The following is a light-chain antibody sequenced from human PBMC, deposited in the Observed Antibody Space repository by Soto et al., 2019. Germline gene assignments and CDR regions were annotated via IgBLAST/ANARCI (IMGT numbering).Light chain of an antibody. V-gene: IGKV1-39*01. CDR3: QQGYKPSFT. Sequence: DIQMTQSPSSLSASVGDRVTITCRASQSISSSLNWYQRKPGRAPKLLIYTASFLQGGVPSRFSGSGSGTDFNLTITSLQREVFATYSCQQGYKPSFTFGQATKVDI. J-gene: IGKJ2*01. CDR2: TAS. CDR1: QSISSS.